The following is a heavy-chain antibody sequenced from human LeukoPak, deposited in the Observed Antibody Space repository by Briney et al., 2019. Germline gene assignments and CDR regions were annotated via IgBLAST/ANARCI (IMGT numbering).Heavy chain of an antibody. CDR3: ATGIAAAHDAFDI. J-gene: IGHJ3*02. D-gene: IGHD6-13*01. CDR2: IYTSGST. Sequence: PSETLSLTCTVSGGSISSGSYYWSWIRQPAGKGLEWIGRIYTSGSTNYNPSLKSRVTISVDTSKNQFSLKLSSVTAADTAVYYCATGIAAAHDAFDIWGQGTMVTVSS. CDR1: GGSISSGSYY. V-gene: IGHV4-61*02.